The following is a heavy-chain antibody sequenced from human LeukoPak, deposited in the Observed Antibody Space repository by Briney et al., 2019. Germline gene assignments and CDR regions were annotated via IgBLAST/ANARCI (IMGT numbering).Heavy chain of an antibody. J-gene: IGHJ6*02. CDR3: ASDVRYYYDGSGERHGMDV. D-gene: IGHD3-22*01. CDR1: GYTFTSYD. CDR2: MNPNSGNT. Sequence: ASVKVSCKASGYTFTSYDINWVRQATGQGLEWMGWMNPNSGNTGYAQKFQGRVTMTRNTSISTAYMELSSLRSEDTAVYYCASDVRYYYDGSGERHGMDVWGQGTTVTVSS. V-gene: IGHV1-8*01.